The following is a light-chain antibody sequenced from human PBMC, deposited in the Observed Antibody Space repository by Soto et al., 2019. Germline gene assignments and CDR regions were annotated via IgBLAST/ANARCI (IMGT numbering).Light chain of an antibody. CDR3: VLFISGDIWV. CDR2: TTN. Sequence: QTVVTQEPSFSVPPGGTVTLTCGLTSGSVSSTNYPSWYQQTPGQAPRTLIYTTNTRSSGVPDRFSGSILGNKAALTITGAQAHDESVYNCVLFISGDIWVFGGGTKLTVL. J-gene: IGLJ3*02. CDR1: SGSVSSTNY. V-gene: IGLV8-61*01.